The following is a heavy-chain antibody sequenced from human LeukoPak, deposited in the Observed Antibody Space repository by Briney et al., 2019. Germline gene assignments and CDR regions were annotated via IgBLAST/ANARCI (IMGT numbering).Heavy chain of an antibody. Sequence: ASVKVSCKASGGAFSSYAISWVRQAPGQGLEWMGGIIPIFGTANYAQKFQGRVTITADKSTSTAYMELRSLRSDDTAVYYCARALAAADPFDYWGQGTLVTVSS. J-gene: IGHJ4*02. CDR3: ARALAAADPFDY. V-gene: IGHV1-69*06. CDR2: IIPIFGTA. CDR1: GGAFSSYA. D-gene: IGHD6-13*01.